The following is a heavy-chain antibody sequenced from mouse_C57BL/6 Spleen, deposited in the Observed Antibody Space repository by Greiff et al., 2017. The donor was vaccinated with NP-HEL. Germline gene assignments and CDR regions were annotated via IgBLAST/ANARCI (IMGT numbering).Heavy chain of an antibody. V-gene: IGHV1-81*01. CDR2: IYPRSGNT. J-gene: IGHJ2*01. Sequence: QVQLQQSGAELARPGASVKLSCKASGYTFTSYGISWVKQSTGQGLAWIGEIYPRSGNTYYNEKFKGKATLTAEQTSSTAYMELRSLTSEDSAVYFCARRGDYGSYGALFDYWGQGTTLTVSS. CDR3: ARRGDYGSYGALFDY. CDR1: GYTFTSYG. D-gene: IGHD2-1*01.